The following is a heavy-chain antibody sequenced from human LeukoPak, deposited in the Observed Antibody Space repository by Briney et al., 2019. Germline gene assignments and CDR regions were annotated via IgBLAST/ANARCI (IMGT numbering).Heavy chain of an antibody. J-gene: IGHJ4*02. CDR2: IYSDGST. CDR1: GFTVSSNY. Sequence: GSLRLSCAASGFTVSSNYMSWVRQAPGKGLEWVSLIYSDGSTYYADSVKGRFTISRDNSKNTLSLQMNSLRADDTAVYYCARGGVAAAASIDYWGQGTLVTVSS. D-gene: IGHD6-13*01. V-gene: IGHV3-53*01. CDR3: ARGGVAAAASIDY.